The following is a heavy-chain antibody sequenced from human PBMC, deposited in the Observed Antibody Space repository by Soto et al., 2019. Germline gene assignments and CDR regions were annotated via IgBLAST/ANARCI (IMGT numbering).Heavy chain of an antibody. J-gene: IGHJ4*02. CDR3: ANLDSVYFDY. Sequence: PWGSLRLSCAASGFTFSSYGMHWVRQAPGKGLEWVAVISYDGSNKYYADSVKGRFTISRDNSKNTLYLQMNSLRAEDTAVYYCANLDSVYFDYWGQGTLVTVSS. D-gene: IGHD3-10*01. V-gene: IGHV3-30*18. CDR2: ISYDGSNK. CDR1: GFTFSSYG.